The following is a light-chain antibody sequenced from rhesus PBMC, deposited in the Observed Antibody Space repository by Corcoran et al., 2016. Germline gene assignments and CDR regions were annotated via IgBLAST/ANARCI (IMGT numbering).Light chain of an antibody. V-gene: IGKV3S9*01. Sequence: EIVMTQSPATLSLSPGERATLSCRASQSVSSYVAWYQQKTEQAPRLLLYGASSRANGITDRVRGSGSETDFTLIIGSLEPEDVGFYYCQQYNNWKTFGQGTKVEIK. J-gene: IGKJ1*01. CDR2: GAS. CDR3: QQYNNWKT. CDR1: QSVSSY.